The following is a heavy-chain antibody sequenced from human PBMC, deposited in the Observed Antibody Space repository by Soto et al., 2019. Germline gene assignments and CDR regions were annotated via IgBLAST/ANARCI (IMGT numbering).Heavy chain of an antibody. V-gene: IGHV4-59*08. J-gene: IGHJ4*02. CDR3: ARQGGMEPVTIFAVDY. CDR2: IYYSGST. D-gene: IGHD3-3*01. CDR1: GGSISSYY. Sequence: QVQLQESGPGLVKPSETLSLTCTVSGGSISSYYWSWIRQPPGKGLEWIGYIYYSGSTNYNPSLKSRVTISVDTSKNQFSLKLSSVTAADTAVYYCARQGGMEPVTIFAVDYWGQGTLVTVSS.